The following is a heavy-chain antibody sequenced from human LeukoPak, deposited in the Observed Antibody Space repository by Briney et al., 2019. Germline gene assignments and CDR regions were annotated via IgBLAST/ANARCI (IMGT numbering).Heavy chain of an antibody. CDR2: IKEDGSEK. D-gene: IGHD6-13*01. CDR3: VRTIAAATVGNYYYYYMDV. J-gene: IGHJ6*03. CDR1: GFTFSSYW. Sequence: GGSLRLSCAASGFTFSSYWMSWVRQAPGKGLEWVANIKEDGSEKYYVDSVKGRVTISRDNAKNSLYLQMNSLRAEDTAVYYCVRTIAAATVGNYYYYYMDVWGKGTTVTVSS. V-gene: IGHV3-7*01.